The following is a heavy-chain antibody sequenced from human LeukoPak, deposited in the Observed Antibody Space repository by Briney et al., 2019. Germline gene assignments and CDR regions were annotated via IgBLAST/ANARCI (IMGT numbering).Heavy chain of an antibody. D-gene: IGHD1-1*01. Sequence: SETLSLTCTVSGGSILNYHWSWIRQSAGRGLEWIGRIHTSGSTNYIPSLKSRVTMSVDTSKNQVSLRLNSLTAADTAVYYCARETGIMGRHFDSWGQGTLVTASS. CDR3: ARETGIMGRHFDS. CDR2: IHTSGST. V-gene: IGHV4-4*07. J-gene: IGHJ4*02. CDR1: GGSILNYH.